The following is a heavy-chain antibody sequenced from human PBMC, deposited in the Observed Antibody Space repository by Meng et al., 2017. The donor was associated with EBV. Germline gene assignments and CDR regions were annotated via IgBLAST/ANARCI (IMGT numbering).Heavy chain of an antibody. D-gene: IGHD3-10*01. V-gene: IGHV1-69*01. Sequence: GRLGQSAAEVTTPGSSVKVSCKTSGGPFRYYAISWVRQAPGQGLEWLGGFLPRLGAPNYAQKFHGRVKITADESTSTHYMDLSSLRSEDTAIYYCASESGRGYTPDYWGQGTLVTVSS. J-gene: IGHJ4*02. CDR2: FLPRLGAP. CDR1: GGPFRYYA. CDR3: ASESGRGYTPDY.